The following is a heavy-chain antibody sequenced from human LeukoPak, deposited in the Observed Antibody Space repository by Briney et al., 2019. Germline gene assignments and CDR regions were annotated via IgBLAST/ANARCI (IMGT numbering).Heavy chain of an antibody. J-gene: IGHJ4*02. CDR1: GYTFTGYY. CDR2: INPNSGGT. Sequence: ASVKVSCKASGYTFTGYYMHWVRQAPGQGLEWMGWINPNSGGTNYAQKFQGRVTMTRDTSISTAYMELSRLRSDDTAVYYCARAPHGPHQRKYYFDYWGQGTLVTVSS. CDR3: ARAPHGPHQRKYYFDY. D-gene: IGHD1-1*01. V-gene: IGHV1-2*02.